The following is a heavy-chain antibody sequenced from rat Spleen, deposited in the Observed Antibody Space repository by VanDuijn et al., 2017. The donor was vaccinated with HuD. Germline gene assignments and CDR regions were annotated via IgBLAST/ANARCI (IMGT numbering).Heavy chain of an antibody. CDR2: MWSGGST. V-gene: IGHV2S63*01. J-gene: IGHJ2*01. D-gene: IGHD1-4*01. Sequence: EVQLKESGPGLVQPSQTLSLTCTVSGFSLTDYSVHWVRQPPGQGLEWMGVMWSGGSTAYNSALKSRLSISRDTSKSQVFLKMNSLQTEDTAIYYCTRDQGYGYTYQFDYWGQGVMVTVSS. CDR1: GFSLTDYS. CDR3: TRDQGYGYTYQFDY.